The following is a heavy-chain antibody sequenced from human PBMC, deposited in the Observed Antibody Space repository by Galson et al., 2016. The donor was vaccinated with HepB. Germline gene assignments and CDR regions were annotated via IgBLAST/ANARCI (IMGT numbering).Heavy chain of an antibody. CDR1: GDSVSSNSAA. Sequence: CAISGDSVSSNSAAWNWIRQSPSRGLEWLGRTYYRSKWYNDYAGSVKRRISINPDTAKNQFSLQLTSVTLEDTAVYYCARGLQSGFTYWYFDLWGRGTLVTVSS. D-gene: IGHD5-12*01. CDR2: TYYRSKWYN. CDR3: ARGLQSGFTYWYFDL. V-gene: IGHV6-1*01. J-gene: IGHJ2*01.